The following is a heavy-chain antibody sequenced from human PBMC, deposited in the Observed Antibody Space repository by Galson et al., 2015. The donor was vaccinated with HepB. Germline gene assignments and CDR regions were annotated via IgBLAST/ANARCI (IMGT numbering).Heavy chain of an antibody. D-gene: IGHD3-22*01. CDR2: IWYDGSNQ. V-gene: IGHV3-33*01. Sequence: SLRLSCAASRFTFRSYGMNWVRQAPGKGLGGVALIWYDGSNQYYADSVKGRFTISRDNSKNTLFLQMSSLTAEDTAVYYCARDWSTWFYFDTWGQGTRVTVSS. CDR1: RFTFRSYG. CDR3: ARDWSTWFYFDT. J-gene: IGHJ4*02.